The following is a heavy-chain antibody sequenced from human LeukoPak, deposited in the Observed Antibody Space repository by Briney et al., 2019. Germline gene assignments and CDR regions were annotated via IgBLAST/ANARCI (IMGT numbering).Heavy chain of an antibody. CDR3: ARERVYYDSSGYRYYFDY. Sequence: PSQTLSLTCTVSGGSISSGSYYWSWIRQPAGKEREWIGRIYTSGSTNYDPSLKSRVTISEDTSKNQFSLKLSSVTAADTAVYYCARERVYYDSSGYRYYFDYWGQGTLVTVSS. CDR1: GGSISSGSYY. D-gene: IGHD3-22*01. V-gene: IGHV4-61*02. J-gene: IGHJ4*02. CDR2: IYTSGST.